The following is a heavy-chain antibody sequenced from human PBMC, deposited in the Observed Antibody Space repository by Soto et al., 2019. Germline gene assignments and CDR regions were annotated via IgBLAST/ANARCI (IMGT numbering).Heavy chain of an antibody. J-gene: IGHJ4*02. Sequence: QVQLQQWGAGLLKPSETLSLTCAVYGGSFSGYYWSWIRQPPGTGLEWIGEINHSGSTNYNPSLKSRVTISVDTSKNQFSLKLSSVTAADTAVYYCARGLGKYCSGGSCYSSDYWGQGTLVTVSS. CDR3: ARGLGKYCSGGSCYSSDY. CDR2: INHSGST. V-gene: IGHV4-34*01. D-gene: IGHD2-15*01. CDR1: GGSFSGYY.